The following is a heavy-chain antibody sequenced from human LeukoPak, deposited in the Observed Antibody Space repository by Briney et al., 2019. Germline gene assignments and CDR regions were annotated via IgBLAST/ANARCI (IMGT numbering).Heavy chain of an antibody. CDR3: ARDSGALDY. CDR1: GFTFSTYW. CDR2: IKQDGSEK. J-gene: IGHJ4*02. V-gene: IGHV3-7*01. D-gene: IGHD2-8*02. Sequence: GGSLRLSCSASGFTFSTYWMSWVRQAPGKGLEWVANIKQDGSEKYFVDSVKGRFTISRDNAKNSLYLQMNSLRAEDTAVYYCARDSGALDYWGQGTLVTVSS.